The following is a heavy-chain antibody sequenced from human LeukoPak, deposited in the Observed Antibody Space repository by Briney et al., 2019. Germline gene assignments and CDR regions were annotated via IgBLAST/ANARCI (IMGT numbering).Heavy chain of an antibody. CDR1: GGSITSSSYY. V-gene: IGHV4-39*02. Sequence: SETLSLTCTVSGGSITSSSYYWGWLRQPPGKGLEWIGSIFYSGSTYYNPSLKSRVTISVDTSKNHFSLKQSSVTAAYTAVYYCAILGSTDVYYFDYWGQGTLVTVSS. D-gene: IGHD1-7*01. J-gene: IGHJ4*02. CDR3: AILGSTDVYYFDY. CDR2: IFYSGST.